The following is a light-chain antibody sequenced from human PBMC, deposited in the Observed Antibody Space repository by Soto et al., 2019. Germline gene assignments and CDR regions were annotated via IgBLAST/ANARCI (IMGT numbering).Light chain of an antibody. J-gene: IGKJ1*01. CDR3: QQYGYSHT. Sequence: EIVLTQSPGTLSLSPGERATLSCRASQSVDNNYLAWYQQKPGQAPRLLIYGASSRATGIPDRFSGSGSGTDFTLTISRLEPEDFAVYYCQQYGYSHTFGQGTKVDIK. V-gene: IGKV3-20*01. CDR2: GAS. CDR1: QSVDNNY.